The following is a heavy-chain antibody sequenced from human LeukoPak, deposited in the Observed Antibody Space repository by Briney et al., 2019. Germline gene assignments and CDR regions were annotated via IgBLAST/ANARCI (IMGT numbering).Heavy chain of an antibody. CDR1: GLTVSSNY. D-gene: IGHD3-9*01. CDR3: ARVGGDILSGHRTGYYYAMDV. J-gene: IGHJ6*02. Sequence: GGSLRLSCAASGLTVSSNYMSWVRQAPGKGLEWVALISYDGSNKYYADSVKGRFTISRDNSKNTVYLQMNSPRAEDTAVYYCARVGGDILSGHRTGYYYAMDVWGQGTTVTVSS. CDR2: ISYDGSNK. V-gene: IGHV3-30*03.